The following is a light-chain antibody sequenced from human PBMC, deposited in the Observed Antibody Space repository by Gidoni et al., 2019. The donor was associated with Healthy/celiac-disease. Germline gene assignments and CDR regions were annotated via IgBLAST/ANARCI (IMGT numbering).Light chain of an antibody. CDR2: GKN. J-gene: IGLJ3*02. V-gene: IGLV3-19*01. Sequence: SSELTQDPAVSVALGPPVRITCQGDRLSSYYASWYQQKPGQAPVLVIYGKNNRPSGIPDRFSGSSSGNTASLTITGAQAEDEADYYCNSRDSSGNHWVFGGGTKLTVL. CDR1: RLSSYY. CDR3: NSRDSSGNHWV.